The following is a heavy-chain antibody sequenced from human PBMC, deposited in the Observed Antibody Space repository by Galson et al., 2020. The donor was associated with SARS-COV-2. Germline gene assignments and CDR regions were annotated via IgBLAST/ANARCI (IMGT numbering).Heavy chain of an antibody. CDR3: AKDSSGWDGGFYY. CDR1: GFTFSTDA. J-gene: IGHJ4*02. CDR2: ISGSGGST. Sequence: GGYLRLSCAASGFTFSTDAMSWVRQAPGKGLEWVSAISGSGGSTYYADSVKGRFTISRDNSKKTLYLQMNSLRAEDTAVYYCAKDSSGWDGGFYYWGQGTLVTGSS. V-gene: IGHV3-23*01. D-gene: IGHD6-19*01.